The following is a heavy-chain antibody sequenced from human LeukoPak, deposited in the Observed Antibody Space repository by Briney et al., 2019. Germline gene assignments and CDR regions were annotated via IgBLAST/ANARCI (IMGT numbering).Heavy chain of an antibody. CDR3: AKADASGRQYGMDV. Sequence: SETLSLTCTVSGGSISSYYWSWIRQPPGKGLEWIGYIYYSGSTNYNPSLKSRVTISVDTSKNQFSLKLSSVTAADTAVYYCAKADASGRQYGMDVWGQGTTVTVSS. CDR1: GGSISSYY. CDR2: IYYSGST. V-gene: IGHV4-59*01. D-gene: IGHD3-10*01. J-gene: IGHJ6*02.